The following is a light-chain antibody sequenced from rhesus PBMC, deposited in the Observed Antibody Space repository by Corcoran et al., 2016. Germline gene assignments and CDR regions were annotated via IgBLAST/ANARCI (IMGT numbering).Light chain of an antibody. CDR3: QQYNSAPLT. CDR1: QGISSW. V-gene: IGKV1-21*01. Sequence: DIQMTQSPSSLSASVGDRVTITCRASQGISSWLAWYQQKPGKAPKLLIYKASSLPSGVPSRFSGSGSGTDFTRTIINLQPEGFATYYFQQYNSAPLTFGPGTKLDIK. J-gene: IGKJ3*01. CDR2: KAS.